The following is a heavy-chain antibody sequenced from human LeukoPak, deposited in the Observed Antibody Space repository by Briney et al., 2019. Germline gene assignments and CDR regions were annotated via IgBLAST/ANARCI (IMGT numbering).Heavy chain of an antibody. Sequence: SETLSLTCAVSGGSITTTNWWSWVRQPPGKGLGWIGEVHLSGAANYNLSLESRVSMSIDKSKNHLSLEVTSVTAADTAIYYCTRESGAFSPFGFWGQGTLVTVS. J-gene: IGHJ4*02. CDR3: TRESGAFSPFGF. D-gene: IGHD1-26*01. V-gene: IGHV4-4*02. CDR2: VHLSGAA. CDR1: GGSITTTNW.